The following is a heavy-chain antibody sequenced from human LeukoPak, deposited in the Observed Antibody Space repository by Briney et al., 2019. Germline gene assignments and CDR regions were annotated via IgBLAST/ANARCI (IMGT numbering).Heavy chain of an antibody. Sequence: GGSLRLSCSVSGFRFGNYGMHWVRQAPGKGPEWVAFVSYDGKTTMYADSVKGRSIISRDNGRNTLSLQMTSLRTEDTAVYYCARGGTIAAQRVDPYYYYMDVWGKGTTVTVSS. D-gene: IGHD6-6*01. CDR1: GFRFGNYG. CDR3: ARGGTIAAQRVDPYYYYMDV. CDR2: VSYDGKTT. V-gene: IGHV3-30*02. J-gene: IGHJ6*03.